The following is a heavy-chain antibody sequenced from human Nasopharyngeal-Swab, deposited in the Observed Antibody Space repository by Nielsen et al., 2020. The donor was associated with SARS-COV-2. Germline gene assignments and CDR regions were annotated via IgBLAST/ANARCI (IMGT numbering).Heavy chain of an antibody. V-gene: IGHV4-59*01. CDR2: IYYSGST. D-gene: IGHD2-2*01. Sequence: RQAPGKGLEWIGYIYYSGSTNYNPSLKSRVTISVDTSKNQFSPKLSSVTAADTAVYYCARAHIVVVPAHNWFDPWGQGTLVTVSS. CDR3: ARAHIVVVPAHNWFDP. J-gene: IGHJ5*02.